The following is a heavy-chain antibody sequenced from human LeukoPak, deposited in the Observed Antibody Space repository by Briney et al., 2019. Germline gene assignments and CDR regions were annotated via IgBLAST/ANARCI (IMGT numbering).Heavy chain of an antibody. D-gene: IGHD3-10*01. V-gene: IGHV3-20*04. CDR2: INWNGGST. CDR3: ARHPSYYGSGGWDTYYFDY. CDR1: GFTFSNYW. Sequence: GGSLRLSCAASGFTFSNYWMHWVRQAPGKGLVWVSGINWNGGSTGYADSVKGRFTISRDNAKNSLYLQMNSLRAEDTAVYYCARHPSYYGSGGWDTYYFDYWGQGTLVTVSS. J-gene: IGHJ4*02.